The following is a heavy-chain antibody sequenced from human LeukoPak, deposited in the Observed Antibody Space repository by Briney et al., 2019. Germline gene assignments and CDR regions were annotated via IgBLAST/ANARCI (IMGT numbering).Heavy chain of an antibody. CDR1: GFNFCGYS. CDR3: AKDAIYGDGYWEFDY. CDR2: MLSGGGST. D-gene: IGHD5-24*01. V-gene: IGHV3-23*01. Sequence: GGSLRLSCGGCGFNFCGYSMSWVRQTPGKGVEWVSGMLSGGGSTYYADAVKGRFTISRDNSRSTLYLQMNSLRVEDTAVYYCAKDAIYGDGYWEFDYWGQGNLVTVSS. J-gene: IGHJ4*02.